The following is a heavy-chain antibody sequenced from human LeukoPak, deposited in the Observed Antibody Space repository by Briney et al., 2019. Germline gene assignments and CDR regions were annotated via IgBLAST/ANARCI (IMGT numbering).Heavy chain of an antibody. D-gene: IGHD2-2*01. CDR2: IYYSGST. J-gene: IGHJ4*02. Sequence: PSETLCLTCTVSGGSISSSSYYWGWIRQPPGKGLEWIGSIYYSGSTYYNPSLKSRVTISVDTSKNQFSPKLSSVTTTDTAVYYCASQMSGTSVSYWGQGTLVTVSS. CDR1: GGSISSSSYY. CDR3: ASQMSGTSVSY. V-gene: IGHV4-39*01.